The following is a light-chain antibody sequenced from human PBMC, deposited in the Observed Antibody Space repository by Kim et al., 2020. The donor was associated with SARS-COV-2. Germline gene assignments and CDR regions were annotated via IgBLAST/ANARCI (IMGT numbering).Light chain of an antibody. Sequence: QLVLTQPPSASASLGASVKFTCTLTSGVSNYAIAWYQQQPENGHRYLMKVNSDGNHIRGDGIPDRFSGSSSGAERYLSISSLQAEDEADYYCQTWGPGVKWLFGGGTQLTVL. CDR2: VNSDGNH. CDR1: SGVSNYA. J-gene: IGLJ2*01. CDR3: QTWGPGVKWL. V-gene: IGLV4-69*01.